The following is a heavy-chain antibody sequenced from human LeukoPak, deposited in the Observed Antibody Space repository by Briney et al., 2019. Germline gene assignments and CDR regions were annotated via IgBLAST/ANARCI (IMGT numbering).Heavy chain of an antibody. V-gene: IGHV1-3*01. D-gene: IGHD1-26*01. J-gene: IGHJ4*02. Sequence: KFQGRVTITRDTSASTAYMELSSLRSEDMAVYYCARSALVGATIFYYWGQGTLVTVSS. CDR3: ARSALVGATIFYY.